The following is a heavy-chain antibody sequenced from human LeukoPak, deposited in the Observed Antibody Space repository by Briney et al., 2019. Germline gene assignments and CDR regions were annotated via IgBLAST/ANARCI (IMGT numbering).Heavy chain of an antibody. D-gene: IGHD3-22*01. CDR3: ARVLGDSSGYYHYYYYYMDV. V-gene: IGHV4-59*12. J-gene: IGHJ6*03. Sequence: SETLSLTCTVSGGSISSYYWSWIRQPPGKGLEWIGYIYYSGSTNYNPSLKSRVTISVDKSKNQFSLKLSSVTAADTAVYYCARVLGDSSGYYHYYYYYMDVWGKGTTVTVSS. CDR1: GGSISSYY. CDR2: IYYSGST.